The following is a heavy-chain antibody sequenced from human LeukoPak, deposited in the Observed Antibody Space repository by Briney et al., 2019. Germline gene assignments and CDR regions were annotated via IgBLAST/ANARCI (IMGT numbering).Heavy chain of an antibody. CDR2: ISGSGGST. CDR3: AKMEDERSSGYYYDSSGGAFDI. J-gene: IGHJ3*02. V-gene: IGHV3-23*01. CDR1: GFSFSSYS. D-gene: IGHD3-22*01. Sequence: PGGSLRLSCAASGFSFSSYSMNWVRQAPGKGLEWVSAISGSGGSTYYADSVKGRFTISRDNSKNTLYLQMNSLRAEDTAVYYCAKMEDERSSGYYYDSSGGAFDIWGQGTMVTVSS.